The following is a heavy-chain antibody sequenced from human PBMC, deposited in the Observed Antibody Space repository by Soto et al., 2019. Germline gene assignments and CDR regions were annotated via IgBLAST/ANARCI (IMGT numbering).Heavy chain of an antibody. V-gene: IGHV1-8*01. CDR1: GYTFTSYD. CDR3: ARVDCSSTSCYTDWFDS. CDR2: MNPNSGNT. Sequence: ASVKVSCKASGYTFTSYDINWVRQATGQGLEWMGWMNPNSGNTGYAQKFQGRVTMTRNTSISTAYMELSSLRSEDTAVYYCARVDCSSTSCYTDWFDSWGQGALVTVSS. J-gene: IGHJ5*01. D-gene: IGHD2-2*02.